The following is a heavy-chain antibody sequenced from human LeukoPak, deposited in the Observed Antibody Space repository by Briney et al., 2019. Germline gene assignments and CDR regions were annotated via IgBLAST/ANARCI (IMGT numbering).Heavy chain of an antibody. D-gene: IGHD5-18*01. CDR1: GSSISSGGYS. CDR2: IYHNGRT. Sequence: SETLSLTCAVSGSSISSGGYSWNWIRQPPGKGLEWIGYIYHNGRTYYNPSLKSRLTISMDRSKNQFSLKLSSVTAADTAVYYCARSPDTPNASWGQGTLVTVSS. CDR3: ARSPDTPNAS. J-gene: IGHJ5*02. V-gene: IGHV4-30-2*01.